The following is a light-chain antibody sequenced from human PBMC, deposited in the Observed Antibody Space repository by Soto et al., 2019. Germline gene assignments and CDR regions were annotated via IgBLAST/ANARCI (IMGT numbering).Light chain of an antibody. CDR1: SSDVGGYNY. CDR3: SSYANAGSNNYV. V-gene: IGLV2-8*01. CDR2: EVT. J-gene: IGLJ1*01. Sequence: QSVLTQPPSASGSPGQSVTISCTGTSSDVGGYNYVSWFQQHPGKAPKLMIYEVTKRPSGVPDRFSGSKSGNTASLTVSGLQAEYEADYYCSSYANAGSNNYVFGTGTKVPVL.